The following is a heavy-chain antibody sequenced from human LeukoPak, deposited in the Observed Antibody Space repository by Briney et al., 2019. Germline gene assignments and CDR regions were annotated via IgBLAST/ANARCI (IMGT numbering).Heavy chain of an antibody. V-gene: IGHV4-34*12. J-gene: IGHJ6*03. CDR2: IIDSGST. Sequence: PSETLSLTCAVYGGSFSGYYWSWIRQPPGKGLEWIGEIIDSGSTKYNSSLKSRVTISVDTSKNQFSLKLSSVTAADTAVYYCARVHGYCTNGVCYSYYYYYYMDVWGKGTTVTVSS. D-gene: IGHD2-8*01. CDR3: ARVHGYCTNGVCYSYYYYYYMDV. CDR1: GGSFSGYY.